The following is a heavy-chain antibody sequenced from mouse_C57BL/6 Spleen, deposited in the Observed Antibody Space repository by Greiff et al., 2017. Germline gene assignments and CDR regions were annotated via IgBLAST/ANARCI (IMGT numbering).Heavy chain of an antibody. Sequence: QVQLKESGAELMKPGASVKLSCKATGYTFTGYWLEWVKQRPGHGLEWIGEILPGSGSTNYTEKFKGKATFPADTSSNTAYMQLSSLTTEESAIYYCARWYDYDGVVDYWGQGTTLTVSS. CDR2: ILPGSGST. J-gene: IGHJ2*01. CDR1: GYTFTGYW. CDR3: ARWYDYDGVVDY. D-gene: IGHD2-4*01. V-gene: IGHV1-9*01.